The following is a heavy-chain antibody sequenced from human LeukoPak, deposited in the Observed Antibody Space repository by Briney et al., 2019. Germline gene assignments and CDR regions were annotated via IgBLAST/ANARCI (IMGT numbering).Heavy chain of an antibody. V-gene: IGHV3-23*01. D-gene: IGHD3-10*01. CDR2: VRGSGSRT. CDR1: GFIFSSDA. Sequence: GGSLRLSRAASGFIFSSDAMSWVRQAQGKGREWVSAVRGSGSRTYYADSVKRRFTISRNNSTYTLYLQMNSLRAEDTAVYYCAKRGARGVSGINWFDPWGQGTLVTVSS. J-gene: IGHJ5*02. CDR3: AKRGARGVSGINWFDP.